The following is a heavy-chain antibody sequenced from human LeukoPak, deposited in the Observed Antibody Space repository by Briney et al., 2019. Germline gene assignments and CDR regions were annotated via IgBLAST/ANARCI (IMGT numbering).Heavy chain of an antibody. V-gene: IGHV3-23*01. CDR1: GFTFNIYA. CDR2: MSGSGGGLI. D-gene: IGHD3-10*01. CDR3: AKDRAPQGIDY. Sequence: QAGGSLRLSCAASGFTFNIYAMSWVRQAPGKGLEWVSGMSGSGGGLIFYVDSVKGRFTISRDNSKNTLYLQMSSLRPEDTAVYYCAKDRAPQGIDYWGQGTLVTVSS. J-gene: IGHJ4*02.